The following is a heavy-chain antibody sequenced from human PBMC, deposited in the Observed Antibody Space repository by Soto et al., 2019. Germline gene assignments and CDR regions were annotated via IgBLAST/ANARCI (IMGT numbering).Heavy chain of an antibody. CDR3: ARVYYDSFRYNWFDP. CDR1: GYTFTSYG. J-gene: IGHJ5*02. V-gene: IGHV1-18*01. CDR2: ISAYNGNT. Sequence: ASVKVSCKVSGYTFTSYGISWVRQAPGQGLEWMGWISAYNGNTNYAQKLQGRVTMTTDTSTSTAYMELRSLRSDDTAVYYCARVYYDSFRYNWFDPWGQGTLVTVSS. D-gene: IGHD3-22*01.